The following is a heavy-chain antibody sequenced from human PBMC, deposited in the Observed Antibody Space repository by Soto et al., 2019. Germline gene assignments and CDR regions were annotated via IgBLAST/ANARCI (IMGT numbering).Heavy chain of an antibody. D-gene: IGHD5-12*01. CDR1: GGSVSSGAYY. Sequence: TSETLSLTCTVSGGSVSSGAYYWTWIRQRPGKGLEWIGYIYYSGSTYYSPSLKSRLSISLDTSKNQFSLRLSSVTAADTAMYYCARARLRAVYALDIWGQGTMVTVSS. V-gene: IGHV4-31*03. CDR2: IYYSGST. J-gene: IGHJ3*02. CDR3: ARARLRAVYALDI.